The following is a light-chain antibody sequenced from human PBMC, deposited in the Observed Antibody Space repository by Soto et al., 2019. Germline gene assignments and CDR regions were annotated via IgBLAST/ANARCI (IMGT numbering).Light chain of an antibody. V-gene: IGLV2-8*01. CDR3: SSYAGSNRV. Sequence: QSVLTQPPSASGSPGQSVTISCTGTSSDVGGYNYVSWYQQHPGKAPKLMIYEVSKRPSGVPDRFSGSKSGNTDSLTVSGLQAEDEADYYCSSYAGSNRVFGTGTKLTVL. J-gene: IGLJ1*01. CDR1: SSDVGGYNY. CDR2: EVS.